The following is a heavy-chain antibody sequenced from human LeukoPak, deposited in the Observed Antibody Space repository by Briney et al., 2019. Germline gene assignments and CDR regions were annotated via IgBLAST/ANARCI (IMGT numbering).Heavy chain of an antibody. V-gene: IGHV3-23*01. CDR2: TSGTGGST. CDR1: GFTFNYYA. J-gene: IGHJ1*01. Sequence: PGGSLRLSCVASGFTFNYYAMSWVRQAPGKGLEWVSGTSGTGGSTYYTASVRGRFTISRGNSKNTLYLQMNSLGAEDTAVYYCARDVLNYYDSSGHGYFQHWGQGTLVTVSS. D-gene: IGHD3-22*01. CDR3: ARDVLNYYDSSGHGYFQH.